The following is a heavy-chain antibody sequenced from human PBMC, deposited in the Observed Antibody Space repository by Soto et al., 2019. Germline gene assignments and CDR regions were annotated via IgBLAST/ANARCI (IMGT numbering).Heavy chain of an antibody. CDR2: ISGSGGST. CDR1: GFTFSSYA. D-gene: IGHD3-3*01. J-gene: IGHJ5*02. Sequence: PGGSLRLSCAASGFTFSSYAMSWVRQAPGKGLEWVSAISGSGGSTYYADSVKGRFTISRDNSKNTLYLQMNSLRAEDTAVYYCAKWPAYYDFWSGYAYNWFDPWGQGTLVTVS. CDR3: AKWPAYYDFWSGYAYNWFDP. V-gene: IGHV3-23*01.